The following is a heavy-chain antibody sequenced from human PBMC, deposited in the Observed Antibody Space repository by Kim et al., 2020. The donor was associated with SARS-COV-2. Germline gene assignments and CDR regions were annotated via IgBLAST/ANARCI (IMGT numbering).Heavy chain of an antibody. Sequence: ATYSQKFQGRVTITADESTSTAYMELSSLRSEDTAVYYCARGFMGATFDYWGQGTLVTVSS. D-gene: IGHD1-26*01. J-gene: IGHJ4*02. V-gene: IGHV1-69*01. CDR2: A. CDR3: ARGFMGATFDY.